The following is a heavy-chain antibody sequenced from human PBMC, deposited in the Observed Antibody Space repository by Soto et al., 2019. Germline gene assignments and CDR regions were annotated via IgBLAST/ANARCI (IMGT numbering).Heavy chain of an antibody. CDR2: ISYSGNT. D-gene: IGHD2-8*01. Sequence: SETLSLTCTVSGGSISNFYWSWIRQPPGKGLEWIGYISYSGNTSYNPSLKSRVSISVDTSKNQLSLHLTSVTAADTAVYYCARAPMVLSRSYFDSWGQGTPVTVSS. V-gene: IGHV4-59*01. CDR3: ARAPMVLSRSYFDS. CDR1: GGSISNFY. J-gene: IGHJ4*02.